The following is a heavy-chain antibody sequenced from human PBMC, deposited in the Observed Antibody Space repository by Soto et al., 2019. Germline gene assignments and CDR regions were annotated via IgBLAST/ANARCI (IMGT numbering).Heavy chain of an antibody. V-gene: IGHV5-51*01. D-gene: IGHD5-12*01. CDR2: IYPGDSDT. Sequence: PGESLKISCKGSGYSFTSYWIGWVRQMPGKGLEWMGIIYPGDSDTRYSPSFQGQVTISADKSISTAYLQWSSLKASDTAMYYCARHPPPPYSGYDSLCVFDYWGQGTLVTVSS. CDR3: ARHPPPPYSGYDSLCVFDY. J-gene: IGHJ4*02. CDR1: GYSFTSYW.